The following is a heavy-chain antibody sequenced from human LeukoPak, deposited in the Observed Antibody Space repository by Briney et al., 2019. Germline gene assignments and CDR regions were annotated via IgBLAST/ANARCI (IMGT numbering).Heavy chain of an antibody. CDR2: IYYSGST. CDR1: GDSISSYY. V-gene: IGHV4-59*08. Sequence: SETLSLTCTVSGDSISSYYWSWIRQPSGKGLEWIGYIYYSGSTNYNPSLKSRVTISVDTSKNQFSLKLSSVTAADTAVYYCARQPLELPYYYYYMDVWGKGTTVTVSS. CDR3: ARQPLELPYYYYYMDV. D-gene: IGHD1-7*01. J-gene: IGHJ6*03.